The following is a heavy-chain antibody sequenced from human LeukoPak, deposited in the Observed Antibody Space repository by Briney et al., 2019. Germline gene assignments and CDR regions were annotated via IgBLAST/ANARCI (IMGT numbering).Heavy chain of an antibody. CDR3: ASSSRGYYYYGMDV. Sequence: ASVKVSCKASGYTFTSYGISWERQAPGQGLEWMGWISAYNGNTNYAQKLQGRVTMATDTSTSTAYMELRSLRSDDTAVYYCASSSRGYYYYGMDVWGQGTTVTVSS. V-gene: IGHV1-18*01. D-gene: IGHD6-13*01. CDR2: ISAYNGNT. J-gene: IGHJ6*02. CDR1: GYTFTSYG.